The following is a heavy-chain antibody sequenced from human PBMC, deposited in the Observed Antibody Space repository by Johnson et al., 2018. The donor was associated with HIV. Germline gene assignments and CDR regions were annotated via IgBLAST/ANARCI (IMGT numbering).Heavy chain of an antibody. J-gene: IGHJ3*02. D-gene: IGHD1-26*01. CDR3: AKDRRHGWEVRGAFDI. CDR2: ISSSGRTL. Sequence: QVQLVESGGGLVKPGGSLRLSCAASGFIFSDYYMSWIRQAPGKGLERVSYISSSGRTLAYADSVTGRFTISRDNAKNSLYLQMNSLRAEDTALYYCAKDRRHGWEVRGAFDIWGQGTMVTVSS. CDR1: GFIFSDYY. V-gene: IGHV3-11*01.